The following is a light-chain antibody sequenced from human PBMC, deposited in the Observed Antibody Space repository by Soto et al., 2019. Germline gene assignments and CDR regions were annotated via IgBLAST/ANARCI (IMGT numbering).Light chain of an antibody. Sequence: QSVLTQPPSVSGAPGQRVTISCTGSSSNIGAGYDAHWYQQFPGTAPKLLIYGNSNRPSGVPDRFSGSKSGTSASLAITGRQAEDEADYYCQSYDSSLSGWVFGGGTQLTVL. CDR3: QSYDSSLSGWV. V-gene: IGLV1-40*01. CDR1: SSNIGAGYD. CDR2: GNS. J-gene: IGLJ3*02.